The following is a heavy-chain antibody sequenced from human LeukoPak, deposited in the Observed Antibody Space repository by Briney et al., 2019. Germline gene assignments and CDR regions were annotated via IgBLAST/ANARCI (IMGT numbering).Heavy chain of an antibody. CDR3: ARDPAYYYDSSGYLDY. CDR1: GFTFSSYW. Sequence: GGSLRLSCAASGFTFSSYWMSWVRQAPGKGLEWVANIKQDGSEKYYVDSVKGRFTISRDNAKNSLYLQMNSLRAKDTAVYYCARDPAYYYDSSGYLDYWGQGTLVTVSS. CDR2: IKQDGSEK. D-gene: IGHD3-22*01. V-gene: IGHV3-7*01. J-gene: IGHJ4*02.